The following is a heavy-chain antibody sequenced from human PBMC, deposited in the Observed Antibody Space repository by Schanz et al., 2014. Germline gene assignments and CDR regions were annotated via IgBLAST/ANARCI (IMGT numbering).Heavy chain of an antibody. Sequence: QLVESGGGLVQPGGSLRLSCAVSGFTLSTNYMSWVRQAPGKGLEWVSVIYNDGDTYYAASVKGRFTISRDTSRNTVYLKMNSLRAEDTAVYFCARDLLCTTTSCWAFDLWGQGTVVTVSS. CDR1: GFTLSTNY. CDR2: IYNDGDT. V-gene: IGHV3-66*01. D-gene: IGHD2-2*01. CDR3: ARDLLCTTTSCWAFDL. J-gene: IGHJ3*01.